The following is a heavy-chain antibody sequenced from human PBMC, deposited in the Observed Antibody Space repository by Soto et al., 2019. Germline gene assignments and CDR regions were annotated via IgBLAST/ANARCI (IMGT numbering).Heavy chain of an antibody. CDR3: AKGQVFGEFYYYYGMGV. CDR1: GFTFSSYA. Sequence: GGSLRLSCAASGFTFSSYAMSWVRQAPGKGLEWVSAISGSGGSTYYADSVKGRFTISRDNSKNTLYLHMNSLRADDTAVYYCAKGQVFGEFYYYYGMGVWGQGTTGTVSS. D-gene: IGHD3-10*02. CDR2: ISGSGGST. J-gene: IGHJ6*02. V-gene: IGHV3-23*01.